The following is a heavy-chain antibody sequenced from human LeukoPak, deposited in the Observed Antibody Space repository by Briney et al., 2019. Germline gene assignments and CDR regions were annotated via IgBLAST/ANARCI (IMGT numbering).Heavy chain of an antibody. D-gene: IGHD4-17*01. V-gene: IGHV4-59*08. CDR1: TGSISTYY. CDR3: ASYDSGDFDGSGWGIFDY. Sequence: PSETLSLTCAVSTGSISTYYWSWIRQPPGKGLEWIGYVYYSGSTDYNPSLKSRVTLSVDTSKNQFSLKLTSVTAADTAVYYCASYDSGDFDGSGWGIFDYWGQGTLVTVSS. CDR2: VYYSGST. J-gene: IGHJ4*02.